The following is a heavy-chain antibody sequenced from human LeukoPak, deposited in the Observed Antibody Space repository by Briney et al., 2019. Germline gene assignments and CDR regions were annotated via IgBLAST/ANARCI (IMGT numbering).Heavy chain of an antibody. CDR1: GYTFTSYD. CDR3: ARVLTMVRGVITGLGY. J-gene: IGHJ4*02. CDR2: MNPNSGNT. Sequence: ASVKVSCKASGYTFTSYDINWVRQATGQGLEWMGWMNPNSGNTGYAQKFQGRVTMTRNTSISTAYMELSSLRSEDTAVYCCARVLTMVRGVITGLGYWGQGTLVTVSS. D-gene: IGHD3-10*01. V-gene: IGHV1-8*01.